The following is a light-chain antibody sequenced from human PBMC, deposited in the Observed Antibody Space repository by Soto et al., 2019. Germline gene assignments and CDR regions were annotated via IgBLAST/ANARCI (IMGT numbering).Light chain of an antibody. CDR3: QQFDKWAFT. CDR1: QSVFSN. CDR2: TAS. J-gene: IGKJ3*01. Sequence: IVMTQSPATLSVSPGERATLSCRASQSVFSNLAWYQQKPGQAPSLLIYTASSRASGIPGRFSGSGSGPEFALSISSLQSDDFAVYSCQQFDKWAFTFGPGTK. V-gene: IGKV3-15*01.